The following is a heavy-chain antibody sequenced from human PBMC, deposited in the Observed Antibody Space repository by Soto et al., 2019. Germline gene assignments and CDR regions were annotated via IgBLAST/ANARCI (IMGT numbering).Heavy chain of an antibody. CDR3: TTDFVATVRGDYFDY. CDR2: IKSKTDGGTT. CDR1: GFTFSNAW. D-gene: IGHD5-12*01. Sequence: GGSLRLSCAASGFTFSNAWMSWVRQAPGKGLEWVGRIKSKTDGGTTDYAAPVKGRFTISRDDSKNTLYLQMNSLKTEDTSVYYCTTDFVATVRGDYFDYWGQGTLLTVSS. V-gene: IGHV3-15*01. J-gene: IGHJ4*02.